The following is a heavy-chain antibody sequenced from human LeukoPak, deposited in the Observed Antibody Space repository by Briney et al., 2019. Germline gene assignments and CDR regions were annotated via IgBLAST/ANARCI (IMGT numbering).Heavy chain of an antibody. J-gene: IGHJ4*02. CDR1: GYTFTGYY. Sequence: ASVKVSCKASGYTFTGYYMHWVRQAPGQGLEWMGWINPNSGGTNSAQKFQGRVTMTRDTSISTVYMELSRLRSDDTAVYYCARAFRGYYHDSSGYPYFDYWGQGTLVTVSS. CDR2: INPNSGGT. D-gene: IGHD3-22*01. CDR3: ARAFRGYYHDSSGYPYFDY. V-gene: IGHV1-2*02.